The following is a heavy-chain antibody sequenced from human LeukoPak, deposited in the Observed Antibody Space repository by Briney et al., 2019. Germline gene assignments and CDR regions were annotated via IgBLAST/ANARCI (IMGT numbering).Heavy chain of an antibody. J-gene: IGHJ3*02. CDR2: IRYDGSNK. CDR3: ARDEPYYGSGNRGAFDI. Sequence: PGGSLRLSCAASGFTFSSYGMHWVRQAPGKGLEWVAFIRYDGSNKYYADSVKGRFTISRDNSKNTLYLQMNSLRAEDTAVYYCARDEPYYGSGNRGAFDIWGQGTMVTVSS. V-gene: IGHV3-30*02. CDR1: GFTFSSYG. D-gene: IGHD3-10*01.